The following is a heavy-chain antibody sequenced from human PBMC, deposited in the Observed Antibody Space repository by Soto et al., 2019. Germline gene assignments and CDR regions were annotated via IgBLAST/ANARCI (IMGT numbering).Heavy chain of an antibody. Sequence: QVQLVQSGAEVKKPGASVKVSCKASGYTFTSYGISWVRQAPGQGLEWMGWISAYNGNTNYAQKLQGRVTMTTDTSTSTAYVDLRSLRSDATAVYYCARGRNYGSGPYYYGMDVWGQGTTVTVSS. V-gene: IGHV1-18*04. CDR1: GYTFTSYG. J-gene: IGHJ6*02. D-gene: IGHD3-10*01. CDR3: ARGRNYGSGPYYYGMDV. CDR2: ISAYNGNT.